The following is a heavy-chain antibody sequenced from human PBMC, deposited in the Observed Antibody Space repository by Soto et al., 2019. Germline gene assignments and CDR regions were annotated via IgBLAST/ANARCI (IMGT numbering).Heavy chain of an antibody. CDR2: ISGSGST. V-gene: IGHV3-23*01. CDR3: AKVISTSGSSL. J-gene: IGHJ4*02. Sequence: GGSLRLSCAASIFTFSTYAMTWVRQAPGKGLAWLSSISGSGSTYYADSVKGRFTISRDNSKDTLYLQMNSLRAEDTAVYYCAKVISTSGSSLWGRGTLVTVSS. D-gene: IGHD3-10*01. CDR1: IFTFSTYA.